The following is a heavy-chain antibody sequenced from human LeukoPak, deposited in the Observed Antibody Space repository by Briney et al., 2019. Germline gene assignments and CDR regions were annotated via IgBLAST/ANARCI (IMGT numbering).Heavy chain of an antibody. Sequence: PGGSLRLSCAASGFTFSSYAMSWVRQAPGKGLEWVSGISGSGGTTYYADSVKGRFTISRDNSKNTLYLQMNSLRAEDTAVYYCARDHSYGDHEYYFDYWGQGTLVTVSS. CDR2: ISGSGGTT. J-gene: IGHJ4*02. CDR1: GFTFSSYA. V-gene: IGHV3-23*01. D-gene: IGHD4-17*01. CDR3: ARDHSYGDHEYYFDY.